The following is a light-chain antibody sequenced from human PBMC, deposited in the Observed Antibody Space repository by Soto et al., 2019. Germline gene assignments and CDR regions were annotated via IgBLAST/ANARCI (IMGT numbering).Light chain of an antibody. CDR2: DVS. V-gene: IGLV2-14*01. J-gene: IGLJ2*01. Sequence: QSVLTQPVSVSGSPGQSITISCTGTSRDVGGYNYVSWYQQHPGKAPKLMIYDVSNRPSGVSNRFSGSKSGNTASLTISGLQAEDEADSYCSSYTSSSTLNVVFGGGTKLTVL. CDR3: SSYTSSSTLNVV. CDR1: SRDVGGYNY.